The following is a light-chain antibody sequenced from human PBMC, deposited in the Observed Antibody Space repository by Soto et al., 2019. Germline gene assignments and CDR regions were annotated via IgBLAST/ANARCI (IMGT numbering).Light chain of an antibody. Sequence: IVMTQSPATLSVSPGERATFSCRASQNIRTNLAWYQQKPGQVPRLLIYGASTRATGVPARFSGSGSGTEFILTITRLEPEDFAVYYCQHYGGSFTFGPGTRVDI. V-gene: IGKV3-15*01. J-gene: IGKJ3*01. CDR3: QHYGGSFT. CDR2: GAS. CDR1: QNIRTN.